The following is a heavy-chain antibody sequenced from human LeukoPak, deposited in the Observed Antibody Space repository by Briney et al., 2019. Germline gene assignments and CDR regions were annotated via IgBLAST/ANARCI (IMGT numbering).Heavy chain of an antibody. CDR3: ARDLFAYYDLLSPLDH. CDR1: GYTFTNYG. J-gene: IGHJ4*02. Sequence: GASVKVSCKTSGYTFTNYGLSWVRQAPGQGLEWMGWISTSNGHTNYAQKFQGRVTLTTDTSTRTAYMELQSLRSNDTAVYYCARDLFAYYDLLSPLDHWGQGTLVTVSS. CDR2: ISTSNGHT. V-gene: IGHV1-18*01. D-gene: IGHD3-3*01.